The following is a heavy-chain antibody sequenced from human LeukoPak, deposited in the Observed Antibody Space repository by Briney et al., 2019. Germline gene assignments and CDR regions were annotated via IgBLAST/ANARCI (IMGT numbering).Heavy chain of an antibody. CDR1: GGSFSGYL. Sequence: SETLSLTCAVYGGSFSGYLWTWIRQSPGKGLEWIGEITSGGNRNDSPSPKSRVAISVDTSRNQFSLKVTSVTAADTAIYYCARTNITARKGVWFDPWGQGTLVTVSS. CDR2: ITSGGNR. V-gene: IGHV4-34*01. D-gene: IGHD5-18*01. CDR3: ARTNITARKGVWFDP. J-gene: IGHJ5*02.